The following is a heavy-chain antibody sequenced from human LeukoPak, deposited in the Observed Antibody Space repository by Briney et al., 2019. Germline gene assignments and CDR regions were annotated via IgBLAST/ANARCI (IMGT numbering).Heavy chain of an antibody. D-gene: IGHD6-19*01. CDR1: GFTFSSYA. V-gene: IGHV3-30-3*01. Sequence: GGSLRLSCAASGFTFSSYAMHWVRQAPGKGLEWVAAISYDGSNKYYADSVKGRFTISRDNSKNTLYLQMNSLRAEDTAVYYCARDRSYSSGWYAADDYWGQGTLVTVSS. CDR2: ISYDGSNK. J-gene: IGHJ4*02. CDR3: ARDRSYSSGWYAADDY.